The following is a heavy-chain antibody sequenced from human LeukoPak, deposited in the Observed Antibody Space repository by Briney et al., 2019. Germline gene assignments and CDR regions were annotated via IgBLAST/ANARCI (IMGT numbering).Heavy chain of an antibody. V-gene: IGHV1-46*01. CDR2: INPSGGST. CDR3: ARDEDYDFWSGYHYKIDY. Sequence: GASVKVSCKASGYTFTSYYMHWVRQAPGQGLEWMGIINPSGGSTSYAQKFQGRVTMTRDTSTSTVYMELSSLRSEDTAVYYCARDEDYDFWSGYHYKIDYWGQGTLVTVSS. CDR1: GYTFTSYY. J-gene: IGHJ4*02. D-gene: IGHD3-3*01.